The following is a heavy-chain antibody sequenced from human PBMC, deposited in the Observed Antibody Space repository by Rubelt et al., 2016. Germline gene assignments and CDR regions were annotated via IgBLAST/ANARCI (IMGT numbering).Heavy chain of an antibody. CDR2: ISAYNGTT. Sequence: QVQLVQSGAEVKKPGASVKVSCKASGYTFTSYGISWVRQATGQGLECIGWISAYNGTTNYSKMLQGSVTMTPAASMSTAYKARRSLRPEDTCGYYCARDHRGGYSGLDYWGQGTLVTVSS. CDR3: ARDHRGGYSGLDY. CDR1: GYTFTSYG. D-gene: IGHD5-12*01. J-gene: IGHJ4*02. V-gene: IGHV1-18*01.